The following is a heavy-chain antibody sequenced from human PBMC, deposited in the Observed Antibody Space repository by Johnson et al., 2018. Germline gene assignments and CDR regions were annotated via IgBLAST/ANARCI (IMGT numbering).Heavy chain of an antibody. V-gene: IGHV3-13*01. CDR2: FGTAGNT. CDR3: ARAYYYYYYGLDV. Sequence: VQLVQSGGGLVQPGGSXRLSCVASEFTVSNFDMHWVRQAPGKGLEWVSGFGTAGNTFYSASVKGRFTISRENAKNSLYLQMNSLTAGDTAVYYCARAYYYYYYGLDVWGQGTAVIVSS. J-gene: IGHJ6*02. CDR1: EFTVSNFD.